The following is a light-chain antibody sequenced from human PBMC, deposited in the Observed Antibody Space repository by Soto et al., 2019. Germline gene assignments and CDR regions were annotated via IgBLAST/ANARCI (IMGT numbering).Light chain of an antibody. Sequence: ESVLTQSPGTLSLSPGERATLSCRASQSVSSTYLVWYQQKPGQAPRLLIYGATSRASGIPDRFSGSGSGTDFTLTISRLEPEDFAVYYCQQFGDSLTFGPGTKVDI. V-gene: IGKV3-20*01. CDR3: QQFGDSLT. CDR1: QSVSSTY. J-gene: IGKJ3*01. CDR2: GAT.